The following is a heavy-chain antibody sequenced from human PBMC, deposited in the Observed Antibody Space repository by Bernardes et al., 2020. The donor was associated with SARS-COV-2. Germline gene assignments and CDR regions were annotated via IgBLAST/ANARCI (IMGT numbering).Heavy chain of an antibody. CDR1: GGSISGDY. Sequence: SETLSLTCTVSGGSISGDYWSWIRQPAGKGLEWIGRISGTGNTNYNPSLKSRVIMSVDTSKNQFSLKVNSVTAADTATYYCAREISGDYSGFDYWGQGTLVTVSS. J-gene: IGHJ4*02. D-gene: IGHD4-17*01. CDR3: AREISGDYSGFDY. CDR2: ISGTGNT. V-gene: IGHV4-4*07.